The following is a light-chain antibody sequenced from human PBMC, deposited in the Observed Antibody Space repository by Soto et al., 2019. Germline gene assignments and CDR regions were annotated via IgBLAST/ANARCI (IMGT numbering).Light chain of an antibody. CDR1: RSVSTSY. CDR3: QQYGSSPIT. V-gene: IGKV3-20*01. CDR2: GAS. Sequence: EIVLTQSPGTLSLSPGEGATLSCRASRSVSTSYLAWYQQKPGQAPRLLIYGASSRAAGIPDRFSGSGSGTEFNLTISRLEPEDFAVYYCQQYGSSPITFGQGTRLEIK. J-gene: IGKJ5*01.